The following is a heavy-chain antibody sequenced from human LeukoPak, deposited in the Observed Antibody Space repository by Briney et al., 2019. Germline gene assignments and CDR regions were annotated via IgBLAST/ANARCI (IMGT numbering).Heavy chain of an antibody. Sequence: ASVKVSCKVSGYTLTELSMHWVRQAPGKGLEWMGGFDPEDGETIYAQEFQGRVTMTEDTSTDTAYMELSSLRSEDTAVYYCATAVVGLQRPYYYYYGMDVWGQGTTVTVSS. J-gene: IGHJ6*02. V-gene: IGHV1-24*01. D-gene: IGHD4-11*01. CDR1: GYTLTELS. CDR3: ATAVVGLQRPYYYYYGMDV. CDR2: FDPEDGET.